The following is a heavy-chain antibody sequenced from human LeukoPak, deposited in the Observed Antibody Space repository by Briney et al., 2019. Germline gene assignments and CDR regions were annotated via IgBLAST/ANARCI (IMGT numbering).Heavy chain of an antibody. CDR3: ARIVVITTRVGLDAFDI. D-gene: IGHD3-22*01. Sequence: SETLSLTCTVSGGSISSYYWSWIRQPAGKGLEWIGYIYYSGSTNYNPSLKSRVTISVDTSKNQFSLKLSSVTAADTAVYYCARIVVITTRVGLDAFDIWGQGTMVTVSS. CDR1: GGSISSYY. CDR2: IYYSGST. J-gene: IGHJ3*02. V-gene: IGHV4-59*01.